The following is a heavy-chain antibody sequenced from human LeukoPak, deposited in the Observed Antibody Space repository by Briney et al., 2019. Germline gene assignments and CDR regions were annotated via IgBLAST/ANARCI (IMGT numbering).Heavy chain of an antibody. J-gene: IGHJ6*02. D-gene: IGHD1-26*01. CDR1: GYTFTGYF. V-gene: IGHV1-2*06. CDR2: IHPPSGGT. CDR3: ARASGGGSYSDGMDV. Sequence: GASMNVSCKASGYTFTGYFMHWVRQAPGQGLEWMGRIHPPSGGTNTAQKFQGRVTMTTDTSISTAYMELRSLRSDDTAVYYCARASGGGSYSDGMDVWGQGTTVTVSS.